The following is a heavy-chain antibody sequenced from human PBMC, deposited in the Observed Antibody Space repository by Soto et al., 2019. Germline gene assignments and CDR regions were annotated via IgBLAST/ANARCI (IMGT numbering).Heavy chain of an antibody. V-gene: IGHV1-46*01. CDR2: INPDGGST. J-gene: IGHJ4*02. Sequence: QVQLVQSGAEVKKPGASMKISCKASGYLFMDYYIHWLRQAPGQGLEWMGVINPDGGSTSYAQRFQGRLTVTADTSTSTVFLDLNSVTVDDTAFYFCARGPRSWNYVGFWDYWGQGTLVTVST. CDR3: ARGPRSWNYVGFWDY. D-gene: IGHD3-16*01. CDR1: GYLFMDYY.